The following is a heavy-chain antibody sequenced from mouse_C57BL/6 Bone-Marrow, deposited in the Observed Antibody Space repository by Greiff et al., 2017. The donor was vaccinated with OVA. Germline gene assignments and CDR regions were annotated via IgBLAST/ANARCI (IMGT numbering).Heavy chain of an antibody. Sequence: VQLKQSGPGLVKPSQTVFLTCTVTGISITTGNYRWSWIRQFPGNKLEWIGYIYYSGTITYNPSLTSRTTITRDTPKNQFFLEINSLTAEDTATYYCARDYYGSSYWYFDVWGTGTTVTVSS. CDR3: ARDYYGSSYWYFDV. CDR1: GISITTGNYR. CDR2: IYYSGTI. V-gene: IGHV3-5*01. J-gene: IGHJ1*03. D-gene: IGHD1-1*01.